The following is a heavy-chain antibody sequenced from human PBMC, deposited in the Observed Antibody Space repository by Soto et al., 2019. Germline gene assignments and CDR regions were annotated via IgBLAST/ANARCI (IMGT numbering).Heavy chain of an antibody. V-gene: IGHV1-46*01. CDR1: GYTFTSYY. CDR3: ARGIENAVIYSVELNY. CDR2: INPSGGST. J-gene: IGHJ4*02. D-gene: IGHD4-4*01. Sequence: ASVKVSCKASGYTFTSYYMHWGRQAPGQGLESMGIINPSGGSTSYAQKFQGRVTITADESTSTAYMELSSLRSEDTAVYYCARGIENAVIYSVELNYWGQGTLVTVSS.